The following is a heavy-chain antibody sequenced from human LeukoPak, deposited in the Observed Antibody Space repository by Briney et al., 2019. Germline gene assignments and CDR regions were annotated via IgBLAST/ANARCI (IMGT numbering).Heavy chain of an antibody. Sequence: PGGSLRLSCAASGFTVSTNYMSWVRQAPGKGLEWVSLIYGCGSTYYADSVKGRFTISRDNSKNTLWLQINSLRAEDTAVYYCATSTAGYCSGGNSLDYWGQGTLATVSS. J-gene: IGHJ4*02. CDR3: ATSTAGYCSGGNSLDY. D-gene: IGHD2-15*01. CDR1: GFTVSTNY. CDR2: IYGCGST. V-gene: IGHV3-66*03.